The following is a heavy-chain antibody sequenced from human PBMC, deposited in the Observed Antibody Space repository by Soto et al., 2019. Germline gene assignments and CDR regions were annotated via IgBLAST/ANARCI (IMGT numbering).Heavy chain of an antibody. V-gene: IGHV3-30-3*01. J-gene: IGHJ5*02. D-gene: IGHD6-13*01. Sequence: QVQLVESGGDVVQPGRSLRLSCTASGFTFSTYTMHWVRQSPGKGLEWLAFISDDGDNRYYAESVRGRFTISRDNSKNTLYLQMDSLRPEDTAVYYCARDGPIAAAGNNWFDPWDQGTLVTVSS. CDR2: ISDDGDNR. CDR1: GFTFSTYT. CDR3: ARDGPIAAAGNNWFDP.